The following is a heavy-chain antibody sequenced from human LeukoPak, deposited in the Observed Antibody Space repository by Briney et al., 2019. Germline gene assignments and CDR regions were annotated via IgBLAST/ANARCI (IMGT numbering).Heavy chain of an antibody. CDR1: GYTFVSYG. CDR2: ISAYNGNT. CDR3: ARDMSGGATVSY. V-gene: IGHV1-18*01. Sequence: GASVKVSCKASGYTFVSYGINWVRQAPGQGLEWMGWISAYNGNTNYAQNFQGRVTMTTDTSTSTAHMELRSLRSDDTAMYYCARDMSGGATVSYWGQGTLVTVSS. D-gene: IGHD1-26*01. J-gene: IGHJ4*02.